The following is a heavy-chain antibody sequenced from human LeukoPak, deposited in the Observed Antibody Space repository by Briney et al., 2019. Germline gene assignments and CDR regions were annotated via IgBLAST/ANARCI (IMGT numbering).Heavy chain of an antibody. J-gene: IGHJ4*02. CDR1: GGSISSTNYY. CDR3: LTQYYDSSGYYLVH. CDR2: IYYSGST. Sequence: PSETLSLTCTVSGGSISSTNYYWDWIRQPPGKGLGWIGSIYYSGSTYYNPSLKSRLTISVDTSKNQFSLRLSSVTAAATAVYYCLTQYYDSSGYYLVHWGQGTLLTVSS. V-gene: IGHV4-39*01. D-gene: IGHD3-22*01.